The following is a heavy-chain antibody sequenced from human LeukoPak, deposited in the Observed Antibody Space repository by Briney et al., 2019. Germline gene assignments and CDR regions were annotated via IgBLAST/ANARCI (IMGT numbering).Heavy chain of an antibody. CDR2: MNPNSGNT. D-gene: IGHD3-22*01. CDR3: ASSARSSGYYFPNHDAFDI. Sequence: ASVTVSFTASGYTFTIYDINWVRQAPGQGLEWMGWMNPNSGNTGYAQKFQGRVTMTRNTSISTAYMELSSLRSDDTAVYYCASSARSSGYYFPNHDAFDIWGQGTMVTVSS. CDR1: GYTFTIYD. V-gene: IGHV1-8*01. J-gene: IGHJ3*02.